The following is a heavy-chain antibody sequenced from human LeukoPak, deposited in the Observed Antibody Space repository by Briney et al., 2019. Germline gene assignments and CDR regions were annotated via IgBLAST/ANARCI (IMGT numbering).Heavy chain of an antibody. CDR2: INHSGST. V-gene: IGHV4-34*01. CDR1: GGSFSGYY. D-gene: IGHD2-2*02. J-gene: IGHJ5*02. Sequence: SETLSLTCAVYGGSFSGYYWSWIRQPPGKGLEWIGEINHSGSTNYNPSLKSRVTMSVDTSKNQFSLKLSSVTAADTAVYYCARDREGYCSSTSCYRMGYNWFDPWGQGTLVTVSS. CDR3: ARDREGYCSSTSCYRMGYNWFDP.